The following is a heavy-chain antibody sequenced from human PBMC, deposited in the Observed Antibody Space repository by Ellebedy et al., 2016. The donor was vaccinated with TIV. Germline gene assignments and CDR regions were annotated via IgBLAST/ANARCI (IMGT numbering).Heavy chain of an antibody. CDR3: ASLIAAAAGRDRDFDY. V-gene: IGHV1-2*02. D-gene: IGHD6-25*01. Sequence: ASVKVSCKASGYIFTDYYMHWVRQAPGQGLEWMGWINPNSGGTNYAQKFQGRVTMTRDTSISTVYMELTRLRSDDTAVYYCASLIAAAAGRDRDFDYWGQGTLVTVSS. CDR1: GYIFTDYY. CDR2: INPNSGGT. J-gene: IGHJ4*02.